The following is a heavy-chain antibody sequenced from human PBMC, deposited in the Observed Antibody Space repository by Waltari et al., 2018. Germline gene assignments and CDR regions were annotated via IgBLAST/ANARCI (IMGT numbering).Heavy chain of an antibody. CDR2: ISTSGNSA. Sequence: EVQLVESWGGLVQPGGSLRLSCATSGFHFKSYEMNWVRQAPGKGLEGVSYISTSGNSANYADSVKGRFSISSDNAKNSVDLQMNRLRAEDTAVYYCARRSRFSGSPLGHWGQGSLVIVSS. CDR3: ARRSRFSGSPLGH. V-gene: IGHV3-48*03. CDR1: GFHFKSYE. J-gene: IGHJ1*01. D-gene: IGHD1-26*01.